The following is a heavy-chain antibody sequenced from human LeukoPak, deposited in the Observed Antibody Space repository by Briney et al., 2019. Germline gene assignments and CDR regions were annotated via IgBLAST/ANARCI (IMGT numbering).Heavy chain of an antibody. CDR1: GGSISSSSYY. Sequence: KPSETLSLTCTVSGGSISSSSYYWGWIRQPPGKGLEWIGSIYYSGSTYYNPSLKSRVTISVDTSKNQFSLKLSSVTAADTAVYYCARGMTTVTTEEAFDIWGQGTMVTVSS. D-gene: IGHD4-17*01. CDR3: ARGMTTVTTEEAFDI. V-gene: IGHV4-39*01. J-gene: IGHJ3*02. CDR2: IYYSGST.